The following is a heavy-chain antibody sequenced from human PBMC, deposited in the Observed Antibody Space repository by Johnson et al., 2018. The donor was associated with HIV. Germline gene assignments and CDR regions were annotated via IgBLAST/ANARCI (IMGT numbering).Heavy chain of an antibody. CDR1: GFTFSSYG. D-gene: IGHD2-21*02. CDR3: ATGVVVTAMNDAFDI. J-gene: IGHJ3*02. CDR2: IRYDGSNK. V-gene: IGHV3-30*02. Sequence: VESGGGVVQPGGSLRLSCAASGFTFSSYGMPWVRQAPGKGLEWVAFIRYDGSNKYYADSVKGRFTISRDNSKNTLYLQMNSLRAEDTAVYYCATGVVVTAMNDAFDIWGQGTMVTVSS.